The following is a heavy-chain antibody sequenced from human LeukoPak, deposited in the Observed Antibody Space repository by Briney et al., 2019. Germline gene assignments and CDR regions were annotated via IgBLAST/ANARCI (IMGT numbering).Heavy chain of an antibody. D-gene: IGHD1-7*01. Sequence: GGSLRLSCAASGFTFSSYGMHWVRQAPGKGLEWVAVIWYDGSKTYYAESVKGRFTISRDSSKNILNLQMNSLRAEDTALYYCVRDWNFYFDYWGQGNLVTVSS. V-gene: IGHV3-33*01. J-gene: IGHJ4*02. CDR3: VRDWNFYFDY. CDR2: IWYDGSKT. CDR1: GFTFSSYG.